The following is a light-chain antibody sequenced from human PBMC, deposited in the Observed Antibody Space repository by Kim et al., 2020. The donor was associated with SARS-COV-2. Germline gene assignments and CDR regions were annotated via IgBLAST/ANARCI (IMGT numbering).Light chain of an antibody. CDR3: QQSGSSPQN. J-gene: IGKJ5*01. Sequence: SPGERATLSCRTSQSVSSSNLAWYQQKPGQSPRLLIYGTSSRAAGIPDRFSGSGSGADFTLTISRLEPEDSAVYYCQQSGSSPQNFGQGTRLEIK. V-gene: IGKV3-20*01. CDR1: QSVSSSN. CDR2: GTS.